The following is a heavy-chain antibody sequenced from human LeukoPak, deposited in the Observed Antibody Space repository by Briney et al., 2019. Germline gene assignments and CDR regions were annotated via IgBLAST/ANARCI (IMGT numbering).Heavy chain of an antibody. D-gene: IGHD2-15*01. Sequence: GGSLRLSCAASGFTFSSYEMNWVRQAPGKGLEWVSYISSSGSTIYYADSVKGRFTISRDNAKNSLYLQMNSLRAEDTAVYYCARDVGYCSGGSCYGAAGWFDPWGQGTLVTVSS. CDR1: GFTFSSYE. CDR3: ARDVGYCSGGSCYGAAGWFDP. J-gene: IGHJ5*02. CDR2: ISSSGSTI. V-gene: IGHV3-48*03.